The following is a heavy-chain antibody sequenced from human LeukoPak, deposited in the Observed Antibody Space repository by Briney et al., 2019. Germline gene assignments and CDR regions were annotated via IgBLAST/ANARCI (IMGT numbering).Heavy chain of an antibody. CDR3: AKGHIGIAAALAAY. D-gene: IGHD6-13*01. V-gene: IGHV3-30*18. CDR1: GFTFSSYG. CDR2: ISYDGSNK. J-gene: IGHJ4*02. Sequence: GRSLRLSCAASGFTFSSYGMHWVRQAPGKGLEWVAVISYDGSNKYYADSVKGRFTISRDSSKNTLYLQMNSLRAEDTAVYYCAKGHIGIAAALAAYWGQGTLVTVSS.